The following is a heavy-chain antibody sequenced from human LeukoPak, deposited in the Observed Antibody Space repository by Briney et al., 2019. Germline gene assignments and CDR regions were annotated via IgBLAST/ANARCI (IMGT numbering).Heavy chain of an antibody. V-gene: IGHV3-48*03. CDR2: ISTGGGNI. CDR3: ARDRIQWLPLDY. Sequence: GGSLRLPCAASGFTFSSFEMNWVRQAPGKGLEWVSYISTGGGNIYYADSVKGRFTISRDNAKNSLYLQMNSLRAEDTAVYYCARDRIQWLPLDYWGERTLVTVSS. J-gene: IGHJ4*02. CDR1: GFTFSSFE. D-gene: IGHD3-22*01.